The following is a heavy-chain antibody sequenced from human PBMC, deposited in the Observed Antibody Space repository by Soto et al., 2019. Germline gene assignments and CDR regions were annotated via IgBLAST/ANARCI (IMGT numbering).Heavy chain of an antibody. V-gene: IGHV3-30*09. CDR3: ARGPLAVGYRYGSYLDY. CDR1: GFTFSNYS. D-gene: IGHD5-18*01. J-gene: IGHJ4*02. CDR2: MPPDESKRYSESNK. Sequence: QVQLVESGGGVVQPGRSLRLSCAASGFTFSNYSMHWVRQAPGKGLEWVAFMPPDESKRYSESNKFYAHSVRGRFAIFRDNSKNTIYVQMNSLRPEDTAIYYCARGPLAVGYRYGSYLDYWGKGTLLTGSS.